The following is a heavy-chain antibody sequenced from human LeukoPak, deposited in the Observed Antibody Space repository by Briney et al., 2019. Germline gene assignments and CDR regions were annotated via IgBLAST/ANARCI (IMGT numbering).Heavy chain of an antibody. CDR3: ARGLVLATDDAFDI. Sequence: SETLSLTCSVSGASIRSYFWSWIRQSPGKGLEWIGYVYDNDISNFNPSLGSRVTILVDRSKSQFSLKLRSVTAADTAVYYYARGLVLATDDAFDIWGPGTMVTVSS. J-gene: IGHJ3*02. D-gene: IGHD5-12*01. CDR2: VYDNDIS. V-gene: IGHV4-59*01. CDR1: GASIRSYF.